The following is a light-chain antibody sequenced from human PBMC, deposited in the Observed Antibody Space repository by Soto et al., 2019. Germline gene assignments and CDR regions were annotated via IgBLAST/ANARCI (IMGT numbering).Light chain of an antibody. CDR2: DVS. J-gene: IGLJ3*02. Sequence: QSALTQPASVSGSPGQSITISCIGTSSDVGVYNYVSWYQQHPDKAPKLMIYDVSNRPSGVSDRFSGSKSGNTASLTISGLQAEDEADYYCSSYTFTGTWVFGGGTQLTVL. CDR3: SSYTFTGTWV. CDR1: SSDVGVYNY. V-gene: IGLV2-14*01.